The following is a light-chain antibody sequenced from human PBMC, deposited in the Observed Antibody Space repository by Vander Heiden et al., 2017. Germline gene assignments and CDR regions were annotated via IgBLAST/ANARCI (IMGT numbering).Light chain of an antibody. CDR1: RSDVGGYNY. CDR2: EVS. CDR3: SSYAGSNNWV. V-gene: IGLV2-8*01. J-gene: IGLJ3*02. Sequence: HSALTKPPPAAGSPGRSVTISCTGPRSDVGGYNYVSWYQQYPGKAPKLMIYEVSRRPSGVPDRFSGSKSGNTASLTVSGLQAEDEADYYCSSYAGSNNWVFGGGTKLTVL.